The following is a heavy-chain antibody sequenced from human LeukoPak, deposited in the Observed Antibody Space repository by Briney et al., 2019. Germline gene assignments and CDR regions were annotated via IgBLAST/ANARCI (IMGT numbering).Heavy chain of an antibody. D-gene: IGHD2-2*01. J-gene: IGHJ6*03. CDR3: ARGFSSDCSSTSCYADYYYYYYMDV. CDR1: GYTFTGYY. CDR2: INPNSGGT. V-gene: IGHV1-2*02. Sequence: ASVKVSCKASGYTFTGYYMHWVRQAPGQGLEWMGWINPNSGGTNCAQKFQGRVTMTRDTSISTAYMELSRLRSDDTAVYYCARGFSSDCSSTSCYADYYYYYYMDVWGKGTTVAVSS.